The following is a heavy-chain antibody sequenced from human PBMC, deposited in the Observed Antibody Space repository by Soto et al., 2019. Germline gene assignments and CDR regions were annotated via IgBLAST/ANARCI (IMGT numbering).Heavy chain of an antibody. J-gene: IGHJ4*02. CDR1: GGSISIGGYY. CDR2: ISYIGSA. D-gene: IGHD3-3*01. V-gene: IGHV4-31*03. CDR3: ARGPDDSFDY. Sequence: QVQLQESGPGLVKPSQTLSLTCTVSGGSISIGGYYWSWVRQHPGKGLEWIGYISYIGSAHYNPSFRDRVSMSVDTSANRFSLKLTSVTAADTAIYYCARGPDDSFDYWGQGSLVTVSS.